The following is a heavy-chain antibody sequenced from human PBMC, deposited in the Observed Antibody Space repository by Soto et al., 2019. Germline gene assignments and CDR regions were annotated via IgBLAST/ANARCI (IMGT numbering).Heavy chain of an antibody. CDR2: ISYDGSNK. V-gene: IGHV3-30-3*01. J-gene: IGHJ4*02. CDR3: GRDGARAPLWFGELLYEEADY. CDR1: GFTFSSYA. Sequence: GGSLRLSCAASGFTFSSYAMHWVRQAPGKGLEWVAVISYDGSNKYYADSVKGRFTISRDNSKNTLYLQMNSLRAEDTAVYHCGRDGARAPLWFGELLYEEADYWGQGTLVTVSS. D-gene: IGHD3-10*01.